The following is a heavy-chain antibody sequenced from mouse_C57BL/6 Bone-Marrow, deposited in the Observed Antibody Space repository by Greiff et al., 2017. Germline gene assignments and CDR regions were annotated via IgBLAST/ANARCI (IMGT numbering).Heavy chain of an antibody. CDR2: ISYDGSN. D-gene: IGHD2-5*01. CDR3: ARENYSNYDY. Sequence: DVKLVESGPGLVKPSQSLSLTCSVTGYSITSGYYWNWIRQFPGNKLEWMGYISYDGSNNYNPSLKNRISITRDTSKNQFFLKLNSVTTEDTATYYCARENYSNYDYWGQGTTLTVSS. CDR1: GYSITSGYY. V-gene: IGHV3-6*01. J-gene: IGHJ2*01.